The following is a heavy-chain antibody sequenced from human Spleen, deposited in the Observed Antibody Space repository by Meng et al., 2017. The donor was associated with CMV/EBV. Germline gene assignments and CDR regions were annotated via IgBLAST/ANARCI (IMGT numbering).Heavy chain of an antibody. CDR1: GFTFSRYW. Sequence: GESLKISCAASGFTFSRYWMHWVRQVPGKGLVWVSRISGDGSSTSYADSVKGRFTISRDNAKNTMNLQMNSLRVEDTAVYYCASAGSVRLLGHFHDWGQGILVTVSS. CDR3: ASAGSVRLLGHFHD. J-gene: IGHJ1*01. V-gene: IGHV3-74*01. CDR2: ISGDGSST. D-gene: IGHD3-3*01.